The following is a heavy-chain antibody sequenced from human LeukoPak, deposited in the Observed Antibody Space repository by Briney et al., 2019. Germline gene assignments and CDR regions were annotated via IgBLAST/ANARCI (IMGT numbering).Heavy chain of an antibody. CDR1: GFTFSSYA. CDR2: INSDGSSI. J-gene: IGHJ4*02. Sequence: AGGSLRLSCAASGFTFSSYAMSWVRQAPGKGLVWVSHINSDGSSITYADSVKGRFTISRDNAKNTLYLQMNSLRDEDTAVYYCARDRYYVIDYWGQGTLVAVSS. D-gene: IGHD1-26*01. V-gene: IGHV3-74*01. CDR3: ARDRYYVIDY.